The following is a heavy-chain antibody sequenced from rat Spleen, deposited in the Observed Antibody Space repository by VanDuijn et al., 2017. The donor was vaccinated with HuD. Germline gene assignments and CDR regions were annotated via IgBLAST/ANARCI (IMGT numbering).Heavy chain of an antibody. V-gene: IGHV5-31*01. CDR2: ITNAAGKV. CDR3: TRMRHYFDY. Sequence: EVQLVESGGGLVQPGRSLKLSCVASGFTFNNYWMTWIRQAPGKGLEWVASITNAAGKVYYPDSVKGRFTISRDNAKSTLYLQMNSLRSEDTATYYCTRMRHYFDYWGQGVMVTVSS. J-gene: IGHJ2*01. CDR1: GFTFNNYW.